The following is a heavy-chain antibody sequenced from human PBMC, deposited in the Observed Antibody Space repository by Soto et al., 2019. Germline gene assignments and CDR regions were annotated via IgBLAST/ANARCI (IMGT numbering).Heavy chain of an antibody. CDR2: INAGNGNT. Sequence: QVQLVQSGAEEKKPGASVKVSCKASGYTFTGYAMHWVRQAPGQRLEWMGWINAGNGNTKYSQKFKGRVTITRDTSASAAYMELSSLSSEDTALYYCASAVAVPADFDYWGQGTLVTVSS. J-gene: IGHJ4*02. D-gene: IGHD6-19*01. V-gene: IGHV1-3*05. CDR3: ASAVAVPADFDY. CDR1: GYTFTGYA.